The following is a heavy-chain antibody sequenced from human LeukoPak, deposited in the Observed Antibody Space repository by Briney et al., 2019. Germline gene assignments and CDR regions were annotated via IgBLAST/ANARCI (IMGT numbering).Heavy chain of an antibody. Sequence: GGSLRLSCAASGFTFSSYAMSWVRQAPGKGLEWVSAISGSGGSTYYADSVKGRFTISRDNSKNTLYLQMNSLRAEDTAVYYCASGGLGSGDPSEDAFDIWGQGTMVTVSS. CDR3: ASGGLGSGDPSEDAFDI. CDR1: GFTFSSYA. CDR2: ISGSGGST. J-gene: IGHJ3*02. V-gene: IGHV3-23*01. D-gene: IGHD4-17*01.